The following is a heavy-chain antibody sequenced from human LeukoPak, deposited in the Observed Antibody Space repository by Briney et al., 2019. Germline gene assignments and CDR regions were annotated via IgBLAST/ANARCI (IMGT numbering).Heavy chain of an antibody. J-gene: IGHJ4*02. CDR3: ATTPAG. CDR1: GFTFSSCT. Sequence: GESLRLSCAASGFTFSSCTMNWVRQAPGKGLEWVSSISSGSSYIYYADSVKGRFTISRDNAKNSLYLQMNSLRAEDTAVYYRATTPAGWGQGTLVTVSS. V-gene: IGHV3-21*01. CDR2: ISSGSSYI.